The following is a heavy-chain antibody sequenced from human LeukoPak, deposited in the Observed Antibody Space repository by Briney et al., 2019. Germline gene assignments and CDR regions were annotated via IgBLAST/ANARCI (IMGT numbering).Heavy chain of an antibody. CDR2: INYSGST. J-gene: IGHJ5*02. CDR1: GGSISSSSYY. Sequence: SETLSLTCTVSGGSISSSSYYWGWIRQPPGKGLEWIASINYSGSTYYNPSLKSRVTISVDTSENQFSLKLSSVTAADTAVYYCARTEAFCSDTSCSNWFDPWGQGTLVTVSS. V-gene: IGHV4-39*07. D-gene: IGHD2-2*01. CDR3: ARTEAFCSDTSCSNWFDP.